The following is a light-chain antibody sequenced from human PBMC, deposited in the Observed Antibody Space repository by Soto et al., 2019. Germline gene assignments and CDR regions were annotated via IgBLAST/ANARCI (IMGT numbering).Light chain of an antibody. CDR3: QQYNNWQT. J-gene: IGKJ1*01. CDR1: QSVSSSS. CDR2: GAS. V-gene: IGKV3-20*01. Sequence: EIVWTQSPCILSLSPGERATLSCRASQSVSSSSLGWNQQKPGQAPRLLIYGASNRATGIPDRLSGSGSGTDFTLTISSMQSEDSAVYYCQQYNNWQTFGQGTKVDIK.